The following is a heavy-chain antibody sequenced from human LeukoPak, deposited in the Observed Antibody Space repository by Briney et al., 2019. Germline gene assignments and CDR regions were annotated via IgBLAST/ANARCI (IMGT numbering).Heavy chain of an antibody. CDR2: IWINGRDE. Sequence: GGSLRLSCAASGFTFGIYGMHWVRQAPGKGPEWVASIWINGRDETYVDSVKGRFSISRDNSTLFLQMNSLRPEDTAIYFCARGKGSGRFGYFYYGVDVWGQGTTVTVSS. V-gene: IGHV3-33*01. CDR3: ARGKGSGRFGYFYYGVDV. D-gene: IGHD3-10*01. J-gene: IGHJ6*02. CDR1: GFTFGIYG.